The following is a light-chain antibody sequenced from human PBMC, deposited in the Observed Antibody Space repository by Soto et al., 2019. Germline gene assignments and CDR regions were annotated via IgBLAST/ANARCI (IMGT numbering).Light chain of an antibody. CDR3: QPSFSTPPT. CDR1: QTISNY. Sequence: DIQMTQSPSSLSASVGDRVTITCRASQTISNYLNWYQEKPGKDPKFLIYVASSLQSGVPSRFNWRGSGTDFPFHIRRLEPETFATYYCQPSFSTPPTFGQGAKVEIK. V-gene: IGKV1-39*01. CDR2: VAS. J-gene: IGKJ1*01.